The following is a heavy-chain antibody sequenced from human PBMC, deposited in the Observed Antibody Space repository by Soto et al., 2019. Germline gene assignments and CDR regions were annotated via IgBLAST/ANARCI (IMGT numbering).Heavy chain of an antibody. D-gene: IGHD6-19*01. CDR2: IWYDGSNK. J-gene: IGHJ4*02. CDR1: GFTFSSYG. Sequence: GESLKISCAASGFTFSSYGMHWVRQAPGKGLEWVAVIWYDGSNKYYADSVKGRFTISRDNSKNTLYLQMNSLRAEDTAVYYCARDRLLAVAHFDYWGQGTLVTVSS. CDR3: ARDRLLAVAHFDY. V-gene: IGHV3-33*01.